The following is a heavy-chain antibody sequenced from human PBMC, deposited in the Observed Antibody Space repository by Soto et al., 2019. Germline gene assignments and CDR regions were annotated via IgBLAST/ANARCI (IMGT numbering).Heavy chain of an antibody. D-gene: IGHD3-3*01. J-gene: IGHJ5*02. Sequence: ASVKVSCKASGYTFTGYFMHWVRQAPGQGLEWMGYINPNSGVTKYAQKFQGRVTLTRDTSINTAYTEMTMLTSDDTAVYYCARGGGTILAPLPWGQGTLVTVSS. CDR3: ARGGGTILAPLP. V-gene: IGHV1-2*02. CDR1: GYTFTGYF. CDR2: INPNSGVT.